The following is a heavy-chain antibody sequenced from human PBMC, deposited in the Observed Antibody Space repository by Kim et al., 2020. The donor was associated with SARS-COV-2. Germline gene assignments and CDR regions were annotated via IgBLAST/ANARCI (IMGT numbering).Heavy chain of an antibody. V-gene: IGHV3-74*01. CDR2: INSDGSST. J-gene: IGHJ5*02. CDR1: GFTFSSYW. CDR3: ARGGVWFGDHWAPRHWFDP. D-gene: IGHD3-10*01. Sequence: GGSLRLSCAASGFTFSSYWMHWVRQAPGKGLVWVSRINSDGSSTSYADSVKGRFTISRDNAKNTLYLQMNSLRAEDTAVYYCARGGVWFGDHWAPRHWFDPWGQGTLVTVSS.